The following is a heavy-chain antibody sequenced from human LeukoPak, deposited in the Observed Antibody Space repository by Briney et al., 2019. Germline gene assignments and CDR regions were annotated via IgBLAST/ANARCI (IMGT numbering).Heavy chain of an antibody. CDR2: IIPIFGTA. D-gene: IGHD2-15*01. CDR3: ARDCSGGSCAYFDY. V-gene: IGHV1-69*05. CDR1: GGTFSSYA. J-gene: IGHJ4*02. Sequence: ASVKVSCKASGGTFSSYAISWVRQAPGQGLEWMGRIIPIFGTANYVQKFQGRVTITTDESTSTAYMELSSLRSEDTAVYYCARDCSGGSCAYFDYWGQGTLVTVSS.